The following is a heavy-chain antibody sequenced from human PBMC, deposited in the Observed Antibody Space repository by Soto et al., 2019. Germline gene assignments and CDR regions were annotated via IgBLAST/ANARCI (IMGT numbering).Heavy chain of an antibody. V-gene: IGHV1-8*01. CDR1: GYTFTSYD. CDR2: MNPNSGNA. J-gene: IGHJ4*02. D-gene: IGHD5-18*01. CDR3: ARHTAMVPGEF. Sequence: QVQLVQSGAEVTKPGASVKVSCKASGYTFTSYDINWVRQATGQRPEWMGWMNPNSGNAGYAEKFQGRVTMTRDTSISTAYMELSGLTSDDTAVYYCARHTAMVPGEFWGQGTLVTVS.